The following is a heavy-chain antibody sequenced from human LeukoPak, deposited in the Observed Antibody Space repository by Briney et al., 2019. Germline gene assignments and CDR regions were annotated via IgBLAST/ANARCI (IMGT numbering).Heavy chain of an antibody. CDR2: MNPNSGNT. CDR3: AVCGGDCYNYYYGMDV. Sequence: ASVKVSCKASGYTFTSYDINWVRQATGQGLEWMGWMNPNSGNTGYAQKFQGRVTMTRNTSISTAYMELSSLRSEDTAVYYCAVCGGDCYNYYYGMDVWGQGTTVTVSS. J-gene: IGHJ6*02. V-gene: IGHV1-8*01. D-gene: IGHD2-21*02. CDR1: GYTFTSYD.